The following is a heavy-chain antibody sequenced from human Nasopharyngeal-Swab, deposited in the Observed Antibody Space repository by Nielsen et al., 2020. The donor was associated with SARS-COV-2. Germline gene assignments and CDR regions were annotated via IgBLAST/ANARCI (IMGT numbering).Heavy chain of an antibody. J-gene: IGHJ6*03. V-gene: IGHV4-34*01. CDR2: INHSGRT. CDR3: ARGFGGTGDKFYYMDV. Sequence: SETLSLTCAVYGGSFSGYYWSWIRQPPGKGLEWIGEINHSGRTNYNPSPKSRVTISVDTSKNQFSLKLSSVTAADTAVYYCARGFGGTGDKFYYMDVWGKGTTVTVSS. CDR1: GGSFSGYY. D-gene: IGHD7-27*01.